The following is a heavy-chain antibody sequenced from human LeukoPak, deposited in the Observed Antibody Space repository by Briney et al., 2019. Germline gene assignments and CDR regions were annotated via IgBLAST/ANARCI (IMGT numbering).Heavy chain of an antibody. D-gene: IGHD3-9*01. CDR3: ARGRRYFDWLLNTHRYYFDY. J-gene: IGHJ4*02. CDR2: IYYSGST. Sequence: PSQTLSLTCTVSGGSISSGGYYWSWIRQHPGKGLEWIGYIYYSGSTYYNPSLKSRVTISVDTSKNQFSLKLSSVTAADTAVYYCARGRRYFDWLLNTHRYYFDYWGQGTLVTVSS. V-gene: IGHV4-31*03. CDR1: GGSISSGGYY.